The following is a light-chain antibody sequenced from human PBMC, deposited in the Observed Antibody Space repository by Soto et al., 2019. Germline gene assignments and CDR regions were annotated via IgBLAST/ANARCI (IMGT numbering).Light chain of an antibody. CDR2: DVS. J-gene: IGLJ1*01. Sequence: QSDLNKAASGTGVDGEASSISYNGTSSDVGGYNYVSWYQQHPGKAPKLMIYDVSNRPSGVSNRFSGSKSGNTASLTISGLQAEDESDYYCSSYTGSSTYVFGTGTKATVL. CDR1: SSDVGGYNY. CDR3: SSYTGSSTYV. V-gene: IGLV2-14*03.